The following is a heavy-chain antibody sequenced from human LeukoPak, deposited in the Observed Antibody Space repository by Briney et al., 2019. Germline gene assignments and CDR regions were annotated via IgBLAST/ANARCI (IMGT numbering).Heavy chain of an antibody. V-gene: IGHV1-2*02. D-gene: IGHD3-10*02. Sequence: ASVKVSCKASGYTFTDYHIHWVRQAPGQGLEWMAWINCNSGGTNYAQKFHGRVTVTRDTSISTAYMELSSLTSDDTAVYFCARDGYGREGFDYWGQGTLVTVSS. CDR1: GYTFTDYH. CDR2: INCNSGGT. CDR3: ARDGYGREGFDY. J-gene: IGHJ4*02.